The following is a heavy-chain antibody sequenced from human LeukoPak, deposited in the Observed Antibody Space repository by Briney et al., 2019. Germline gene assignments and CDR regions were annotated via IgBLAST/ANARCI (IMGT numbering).Heavy chain of an antibody. CDR3: AREFDSSGYSPYFDY. J-gene: IGHJ4*02. Sequence: ASVKVSCKASGGTFSSYAISWVRQAPGQGLEWMGGIIPIFGTANYAQKFQGRVTITTDESTSTAYMELSRLRSDDTAVYYCAREFDSSGYSPYFDYGGQGTLVTVSS. V-gene: IGHV1-69*05. CDR1: GGTFSSYA. D-gene: IGHD3-22*01. CDR2: IIPIFGTA.